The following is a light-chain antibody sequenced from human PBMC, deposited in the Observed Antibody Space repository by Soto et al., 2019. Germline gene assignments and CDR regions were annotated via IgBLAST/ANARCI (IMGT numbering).Light chain of an antibody. CDR1: QSVNSRY. CDR2: GAS. Sequence: EVVLTQSPGTLSLSPGERAILSRRASQSVNSRYLAWYQQKHGQAPRLLISGASSRATGIPDRFSGSGSGTDFTLIINRLEAEDFAVYYCQHYDNSPLTFGGGTKVEI. CDR3: QHYDNSPLT. V-gene: IGKV3-20*01. J-gene: IGKJ4*01.